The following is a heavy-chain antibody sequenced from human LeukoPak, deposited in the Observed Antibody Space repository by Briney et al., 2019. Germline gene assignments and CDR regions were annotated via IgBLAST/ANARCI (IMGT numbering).Heavy chain of an antibody. Sequence: ASVKVSCKASGYTFTSYYMHWVRQAPGQGLEWMGWINPNSGGTNYAQKFQGWVTMTRDTSISTAYMELSRLRSDDTAVYYCAREYSNTWFDYWGQGALVTVSS. J-gene: IGHJ4*02. V-gene: IGHV1-2*04. CDR1: GYTFTSYY. D-gene: IGHD6-13*01. CDR2: INPNSGGT. CDR3: AREYSNTWFDY.